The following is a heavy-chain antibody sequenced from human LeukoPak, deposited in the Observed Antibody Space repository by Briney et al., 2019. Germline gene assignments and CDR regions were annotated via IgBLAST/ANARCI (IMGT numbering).Heavy chain of an antibody. Sequence: PGRSLRLSCAASGFTFSTYALYWVRQAPGKGLEWVAVISYDGSKKYYADSLKGRFTISRDNSKNTLFLQMNSLRAEDTAVYYSARDYSSTSVLDSWGQGTLVTVSS. D-gene: IGHD2-2*01. CDR1: GFTFSTYA. CDR2: ISYDGSKK. CDR3: ARDYSSTSVLDS. V-gene: IGHV3-30*04. J-gene: IGHJ5*01.